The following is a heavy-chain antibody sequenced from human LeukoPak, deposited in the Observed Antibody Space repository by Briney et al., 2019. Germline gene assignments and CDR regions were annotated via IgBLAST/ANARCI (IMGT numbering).Heavy chain of an antibody. J-gene: IGHJ6*03. V-gene: IGHV3-21*01. CDR2: ISSSSSYI. D-gene: IGHD4-23*01. CDR1: GFTFSSYS. CDR3: ARDPIGGLYYYYMDV. Sequence: GGSLRLFCAASGFTFSSYSMNWVRQAPGKGLEWVSSISSSSSYIYYADSVRGRFTIPRDNAKHSLHLQMNSLRPEDTAVYYCARDPIGGLYYYYMDVWGKGTTVTVSS.